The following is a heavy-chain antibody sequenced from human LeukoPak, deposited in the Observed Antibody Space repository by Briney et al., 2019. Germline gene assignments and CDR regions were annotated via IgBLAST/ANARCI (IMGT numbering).Heavy chain of an antibody. Sequence: PSETLSLTCTVSGGSISSSSYYWGWIRQPPGKGLEWIGRIYYSGSTYYNPSLKSRVTISVDTSKTQFSLKLSSVTAADTAVYYCARAWDYYDSSGYYYLFDYWGQGTLVTVSS. V-gene: IGHV4-39*01. CDR2: IYYSGST. D-gene: IGHD3-22*01. J-gene: IGHJ4*02. CDR1: GGSISSSSYY. CDR3: ARAWDYYDSSGYYYLFDY.